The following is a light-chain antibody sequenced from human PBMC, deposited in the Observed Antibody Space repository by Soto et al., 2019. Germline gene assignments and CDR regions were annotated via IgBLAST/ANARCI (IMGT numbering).Light chain of an antibody. CDR2: DAS. J-gene: IGKJ4*01. Sequence: EIVLTQSPATLSLSPGERATLSYRASQSVSSYVAWYQSKPGQAPRLLMYDASNRVIGIPARFSGSGSGTDFTLTISSLEPEDFAVYYCQQRSNWPLTFGGGTTVEI. CDR3: QQRSNWPLT. V-gene: IGKV3-11*01. CDR1: QSVSSY.